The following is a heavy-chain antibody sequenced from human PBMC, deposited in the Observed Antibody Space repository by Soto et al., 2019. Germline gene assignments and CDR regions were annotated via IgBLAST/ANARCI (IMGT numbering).Heavy chain of an antibody. D-gene: IGHD2-2*01. CDR2: IIPILGIA. CDR3: ARVTQGYCSSTSCTKEYYYYMDV. J-gene: IGHJ6*03. V-gene: IGHV1-69*02. Sequence: ASVKVSCKASGGTFSSYTISWVRQAPGQGLEWMGRIIPILGIANYAQKFQGRVTITTDKSTSTAYMALNILRSEDTTVSYCARVTQGYCSSTSCTKEYYYYMDVWGKGTTVTVSS. CDR1: GGTFSSYT.